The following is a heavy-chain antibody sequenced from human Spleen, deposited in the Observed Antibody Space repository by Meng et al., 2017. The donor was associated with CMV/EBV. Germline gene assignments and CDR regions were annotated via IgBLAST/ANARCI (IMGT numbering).Heavy chain of an antibody. CDR3: ARAGL. CDR2: INQGGSEK. V-gene: IGHV3-7*01. Sequence: GGSLRLSCTVSGGSISNYYCSWIRQPPGKGLEWVANINQGGSEKSYVDSVKGRFTISRDNAKNSLYLQMDSLRVEDTAIYYCARAGLWGQGTLVTVSS. J-gene: IGHJ4*02. CDR1: GGSISNYY. D-gene: IGHD3/OR15-3a*01.